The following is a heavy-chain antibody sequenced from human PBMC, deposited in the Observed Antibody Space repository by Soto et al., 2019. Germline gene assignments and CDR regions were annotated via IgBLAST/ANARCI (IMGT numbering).Heavy chain of an antibody. CDR3: TTGGLTYYDFWSEDGGMDV. V-gene: IGHV3-15*01. CDR2: IKSKTDGGTT. J-gene: IGHJ6*02. Sequence: LXLSCASSGFIFSHALMSWFRQAPVKGLEWVGRIKSKTDGGTTDYAAPVKGRFTISRDDSKNTLYLQMNSLKTEDTAVYYCTTGGLTYYDFWSEDGGMDVWGQGTTVTVSS. CDR1: GFIFSHAL. D-gene: IGHD3-3*01.